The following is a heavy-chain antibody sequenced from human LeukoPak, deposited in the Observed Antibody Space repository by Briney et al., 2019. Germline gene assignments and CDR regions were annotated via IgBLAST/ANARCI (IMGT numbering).Heavy chain of an antibody. Sequence: GGSLRLSCAASGFTFSSYGMHWVRQAPGKGLEWVSAISGSGGSTYYADSVKGRFTISRDNSKNTLYLQMNSLRAEDTAVYYCAKVLGRWLVQYYFDYWGQGTLVTVSS. CDR2: ISGSGGST. J-gene: IGHJ4*02. CDR3: AKVLGRWLVQYYFDY. CDR1: GFTFSSYG. D-gene: IGHD6-19*01. V-gene: IGHV3-23*01.